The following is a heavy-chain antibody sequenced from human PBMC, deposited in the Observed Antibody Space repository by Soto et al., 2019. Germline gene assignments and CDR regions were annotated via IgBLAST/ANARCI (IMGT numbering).Heavy chain of an antibody. CDR2: ISSDGNNK. CDR3: ARGLSRNHYYGMDV. Sequence: XGSLRLACSASEFIFSSYGMHWARQAPGKGPEWVAVISSDGNNKYYADSVKGRFTISRDNSKSTLYLQMNSLRGEDTAVYYCARGLSRNHYYGMDVWGQGPTVTVSS. D-gene: IGHD3-10*01. V-gene: IGHV3-30*03. CDR1: EFIFSSYG. J-gene: IGHJ6*02.